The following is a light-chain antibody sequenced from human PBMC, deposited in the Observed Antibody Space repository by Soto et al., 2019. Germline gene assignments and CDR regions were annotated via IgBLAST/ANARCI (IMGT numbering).Light chain of an antibody. Sequence: QSALTQPRSVSGSPGQSVTISCTGTNSDVGGYNFVSWYQQLPGKAPKLMISAVSQRPSGVPDRFSGSKSGNTASLTISGLQADDEADYFCCSYAGSSTLGVFGGGTKVTVL. V-gene: IGLV2-11*01. CDR2: AVS. J-gene: IGLJ3*02. CDR1: NSDVGGYNF. CDR3: CSYAGSSTLGV.